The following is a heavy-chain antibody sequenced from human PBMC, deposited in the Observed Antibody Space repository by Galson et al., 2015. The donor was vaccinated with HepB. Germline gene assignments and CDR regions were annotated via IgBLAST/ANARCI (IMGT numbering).Heavy chain of an antibody. J-gene: IGHJ6*02. CDR3: AKRSDNFGMAV. CDR2: ISYDGRNK. D-gene: IGHD1-1*01. Sequence: SLRLSCAASGFTFSSYGMHWVRQAPGKGLEWVSAISYDGRNKHYADSVKGRFTISRDNSRSTLYLQMNSLRAEDMAVYYCAKRSDNFGMAVWGQGTTVTVSS. CDR1: GFTFSSYG. V-gene: IGHV3-30*18.